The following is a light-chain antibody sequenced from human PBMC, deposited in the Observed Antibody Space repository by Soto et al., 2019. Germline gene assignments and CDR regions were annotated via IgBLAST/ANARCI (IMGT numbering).Light chain of an antibody. V-gene: IGKV3-20*01. Sequence: EIVLTQSPGTLSLSPGERATLSCRASQSVSSSYLAWYQQKPGQAPRLLLYGASARATGSPDRFSVSASGTDFTLTLSRLEPEAFAVYYCQHYGTSALFGPGTKVDIK. CDR2: GAS. J-gene: IGKJ3*01. CDR1: QSVSSSY. CDR3: QHYGTSAL.